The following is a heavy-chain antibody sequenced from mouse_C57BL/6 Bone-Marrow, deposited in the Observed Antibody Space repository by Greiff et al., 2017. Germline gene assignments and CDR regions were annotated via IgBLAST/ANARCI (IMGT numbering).Heavy chain of an antibody. V-gene: IGHV5-6*01. CDR2: ISSGGSYT. CDR3: ARQGYYAMDY. Sequence: EVQRVESGGDLVKPGGSLKLSCAASGFTFSSYGMSWVRQTPDKRLEWVATISSGGSYTYYPDSVKGRFTISRDNAKNTLYLQMSSLKSEYTAMYYCARQGYYAMDYWGQGTSVTVSS. CDR1: GFTFSSYG. J-gene: IGHJ4*01.